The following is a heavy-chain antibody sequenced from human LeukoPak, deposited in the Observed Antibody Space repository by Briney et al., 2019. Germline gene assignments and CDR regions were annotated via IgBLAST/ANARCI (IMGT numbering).Heavy chain of an antibody. J-gene: IGHJ6*02. V-gene: IGHV1-8*01. D-gene: IGHD6-19*01. CDR1: GYTFTSYD. CDR3: AASGSGWYDGDYYYGMDV. CDR2: MNPNSGNT. Sequence: ASVKVSCKASGYTFTSYDINWVRQATGQGLEWMGWMNPNSGNTGYAQKFQGRVTMTRNTSISSAYMELSSLRSEDTAVYYCAASGSGWYDGDYYYGMDVWGQGTTVTVYS.